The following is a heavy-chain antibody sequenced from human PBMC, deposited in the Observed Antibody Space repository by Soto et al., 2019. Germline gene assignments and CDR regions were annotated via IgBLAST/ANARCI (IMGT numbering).Heavy chain of an antibody. CDR2: VYYTGTT. CDR3: ARDFAGRGPFDP. V-gene: IGHV4-59*01. D-gene: IGHD1-26*01. Sequence: PSETLSLTCTVSNVSITSSYWNWIRQSPGKGLEWIGFVYYTGTTKYNPSLKSRVTISVDTSKNEFSLKLTSVTTADTALYFCARDFAGRGPFDPWGPGTLVTVPS. CDR1: NVSITSSY. J-gene: IGHJ5*01.